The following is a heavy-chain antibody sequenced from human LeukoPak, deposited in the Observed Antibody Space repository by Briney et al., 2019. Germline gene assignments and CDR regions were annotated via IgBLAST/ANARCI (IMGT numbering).Heavy chain of an antibody. CDR3: ARDTLGYCSGGSCSIDY. Sequence: SVKVSCKASGGTFSSYAISWVRQAPGQGLEWMGGIIPIFGTANYAQKFQGRVTITADKSTSTAYMELSSLRSEDTAVYYCARDTLGYCSGGSCSIDYWSQGTLVTVSS. J-gene: IGHJ4*02. CDR2: IIPIFGTA. D-gene: IGHD2-15*01. CDR1: GGTFSSYA. V-gene: IGHV1-69*06.